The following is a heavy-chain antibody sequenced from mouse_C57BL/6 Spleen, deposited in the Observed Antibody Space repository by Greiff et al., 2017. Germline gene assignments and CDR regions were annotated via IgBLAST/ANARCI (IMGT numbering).Heavy chain of an antibody. V-gene: IGHV1-81*01. D-gene: IGHD2-3*01. Sequence: QVQLKESGAELARPGASVKLSCKASGYTFTSYGISWVKQRTGQGLEWIGEIYPRSGNTYYNEKFKGKATLTADKSSGTAYMRLRSLTSEDSAVYFCARGGAMMVTNYWGQGTTLTVSS. CDR3: ARGGAMMVTNY. CDR1: GYTFTSYG. J-gene: IGHJ2*01. CDR2: IYPRSGNT.